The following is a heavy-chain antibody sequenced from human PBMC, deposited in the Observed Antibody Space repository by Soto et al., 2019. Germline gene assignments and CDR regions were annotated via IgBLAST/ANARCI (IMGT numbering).Heavy chain of an antibody. J-gene: IGHJ4*02. CDR1: GGSISSSNW. CDR2: IYHSGST. Sequence: QVQLQESGPGLVKPSGTLSLTCAVSGGSISSSNWWSWVRQPPGKGLEWIGEIYHSGSTNYNPSLQSRVIISVDKSKNQFSLKLSSGTAADTAVYYWARVVWFGELLFPAFDYWGQGTLVTVSS. D-gene: IGHD3-10*01. V-gene: IGHV4-4*02. CDR3: ARVVWFGELLFPAFDY.